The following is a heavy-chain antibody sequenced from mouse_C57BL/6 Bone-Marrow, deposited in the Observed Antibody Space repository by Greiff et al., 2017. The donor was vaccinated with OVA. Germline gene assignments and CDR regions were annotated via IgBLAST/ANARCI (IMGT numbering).Heavy chain of an antibody. CDR2: INPSSGYT. D-gene: IGHD2-4*01. CDR3: ARAGVYYDYDRTFFAD. V-gene: IGHV1-7*01. Sequence: VQLRQSGAELAKPGASVKLSCTASGYTFTSYWMHWVKQRPGQGLEWIGYINPSSGYTKYNQKFKDKATLTADKSSSTAYMQLSILTYEDSAVYYCARAGVYYDYDRTFFADWGQGTLVTVSA. J-gene: IGHJ3*01. CDR1: GYTFTSYW.